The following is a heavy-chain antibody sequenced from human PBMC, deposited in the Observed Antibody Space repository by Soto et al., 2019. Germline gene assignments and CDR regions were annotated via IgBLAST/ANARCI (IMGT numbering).Heavy chain of an antibody. D-gene: IGHD6-19*01. CDR1: GGTFSSYA. V-gene: IGHV1-69*13. Sequence: SSVKVSCKASGGTFSSYAISWVRQAPGQGLEWMGGFIPIFGTANYAQKFQGRVTITADESTSTAYMELSRLRSDDTAVYYCARTVAGYYYYYYGMDVWGQGTTVTVSS. CDR3: ARTVAGYYYYYYGMDV. J-gene: IGHJ6*02. CDR2: FIPIFGTA.